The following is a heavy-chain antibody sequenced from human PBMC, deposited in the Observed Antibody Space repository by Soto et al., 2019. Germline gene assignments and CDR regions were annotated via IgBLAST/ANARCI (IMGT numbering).Heavy chain of an antibody. CDR3: ARAGKGGNSRPRPPRTFDY. CDR2: IYYSGST. D-gene: IGHD2-21*02. Sequence: SSETLSLTCTVSGGSISSGDYYWSWIRQPPGKGLEWIGYIYYSGSTYYNPSLKSRVTISVDTSKNQFSLKLSSVTAADTAVYYCARAGKGGNSRPRPPRTFDYWGQGTLVTVSS. CDR1: GGSISSGDYY. J-gene: IGHJ4*02. V-gene: IGHV4-30-4*01.